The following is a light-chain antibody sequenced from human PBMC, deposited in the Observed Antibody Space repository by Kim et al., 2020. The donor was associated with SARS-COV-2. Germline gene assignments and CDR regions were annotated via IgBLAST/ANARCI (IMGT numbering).Light chain of an antibody. CDR1: RIGSKS. CDR2: YDS. V-gene: IGLV3-21*04. CDR3: QVWDSSSDHRVV. Sequence: PGKTAGITCGGERIGSKSVHWYQQTPGQAPVLVIYYDSDRPSGIPERFSGSNSGNTATLTISRVEAGDEADYYCQVWDSSSDHRVVFGGGTQLTVL. J-gene: IGLJ2*01.